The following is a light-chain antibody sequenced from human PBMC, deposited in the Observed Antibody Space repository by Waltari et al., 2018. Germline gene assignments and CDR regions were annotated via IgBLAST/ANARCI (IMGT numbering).Light chain of an antibody. V-gene: IGLV3-19*01. CDR2: GKN. J-gene: IGLJ3*02. CDR1: SLRSYY. Sequence: SSELTQDPAVSVALGQTVRITCQGDSLRSYYASWYQQKPGQAPVLVIYGKNNRPSGIPDRVSGSSSGNTASLTITGAQAEDEADYYCNSRDSSGNHLSWVFGGGTKLTVL. CDR3: NSRDSSGNHLSWV.